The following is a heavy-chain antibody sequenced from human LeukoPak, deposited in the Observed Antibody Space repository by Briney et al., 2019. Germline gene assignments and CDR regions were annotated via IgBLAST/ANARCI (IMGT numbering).Heavy chain of an antibody. D-gene: IGHD2-15*01. CDR2: TSFSGSST. Sequence: QPGGSLRLSCSASGFTFGSYGMHWVRQAPGKGLEYVSGTSFSGSSTYNAESVKGRFTISRDNDKNTLYLQMNSLRAEDTAVYYCARELRRIWYFDLWGRGTLVTVSS. V-gene: IGHV3-64*04. CDR3: ARELRRIWYFDL. J-gene: IGHJ2*01. CDR1: GFTFGSYG.